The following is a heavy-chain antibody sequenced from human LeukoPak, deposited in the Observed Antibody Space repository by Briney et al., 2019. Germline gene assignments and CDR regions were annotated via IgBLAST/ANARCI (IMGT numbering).Heavy chain of an antibody. CDR1: GGSISSSSYY. J-gene: IGHJ6*03. Sequence: SETLSLTCTVSGGSISSSSYYWGWIRQPPGKGLEWIGSIYYSGSTNYNPSLKSRFTISVDTSKNQFSLKLSSVTAADPAVYYCARAGYGDYYYYYYMAVWGKGPTVTVSS. CDR3: ARAGYGDYYYYYYMAV. CDR2: IYYSGST. V-gene: IGHV4-39*07. D-gene: IGHD4-17*01.